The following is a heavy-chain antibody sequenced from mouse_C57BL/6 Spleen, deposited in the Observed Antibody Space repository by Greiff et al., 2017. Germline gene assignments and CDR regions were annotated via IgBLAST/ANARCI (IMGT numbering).Heavy chain of an antibody. D-gene: IGHD2-4*01. V-gene: IGHV14-1*01. J-gene: IGHJ4*01. Sequence: EVQLQQSGAELVRPGASVKLSCTASGFNIKDYYMHWVKQRPEQGLEWIGRIDPEDGDTEYAPKFQGKATMTADKSSNTAYLQLSSLTSEATAVYYCTTGGLRAVRYYAMDYWGQGTSVTVSS. CDR3: TTGGLRAVRYYAMDY. CDR2: IDPEDGDT. CDR1: GFNIKDYY.